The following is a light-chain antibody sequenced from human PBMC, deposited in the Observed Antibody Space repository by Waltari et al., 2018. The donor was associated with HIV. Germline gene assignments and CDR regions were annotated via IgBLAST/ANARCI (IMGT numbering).Light chain of an antibody. CDR2: GSS. CDR3: QQYHDWPPIT. CDR1: QSISSD. V-gene: IGKV3-15*01. J-gene: IGKJ5*01. Sequence: EVVMTQSPATLSVSPGERATLSCRASQSISSDLAWYQQRPGQAPRLLIYGSSTRATGIPPRFSGSGSGTDFTLTISSLQSEDSAVYYCQQYHDWPPITFGRGTRLEIK.